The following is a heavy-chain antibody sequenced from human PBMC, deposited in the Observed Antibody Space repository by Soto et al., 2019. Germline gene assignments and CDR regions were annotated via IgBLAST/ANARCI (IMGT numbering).Heavy chain of an antibody. D-gene: IGHD6-19*01. J-gene: IGHJ3*02. V-gene: IGHV3-23*01. Sequence: GGSLRLSCAASGFTFSSYAMSWVRQAPGKGLEWVSAISGSGGSTYYADSVKGRFTISRDNSKNTLYLQMNSLRAEDTAVYYCAKEMEYSSGWYEANDAFDIWGQGTMVTVSS. CDR1: GFTFSSYA. CDR2: ISGSGGST. CDR3: AKEMEYSSGWYEANDAFDI.